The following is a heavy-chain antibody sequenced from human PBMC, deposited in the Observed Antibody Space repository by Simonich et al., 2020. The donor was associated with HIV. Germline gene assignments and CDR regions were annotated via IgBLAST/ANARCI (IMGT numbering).Heavy chain of an antibody. D-gene: IGHD6-6*01. Sequence: EVQLVESGGGLVQPGRSLRLSCAASGFTFDDYAMHWVRQAPGKGMGWVAGRSWNSGSIGYADSVKGRFTISRDNAKNSLYLQMNSLRAEDMALYYCAKDRYSSSSGSFDYWGQGTLVTVSS. CDR3: AKDRYSSSSGSFDY. V-gene: IGHV3-9*03. J-gene: IGHJ4*02. CDR2: RSWNSGSI. CDR1: GFTFDDYA.